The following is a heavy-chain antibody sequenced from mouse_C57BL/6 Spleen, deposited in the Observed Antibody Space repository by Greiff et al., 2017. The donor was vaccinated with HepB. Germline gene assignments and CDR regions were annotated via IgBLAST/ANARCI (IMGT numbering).Heavy chain of an antibody. CDR1: GYTFTSYW. Sequence: VQLQQPGAELVKPGASVKMSCKASGYTFTSYWITWVKQRPGQGLEWIGDIYPGSGSTNYNEKFKSKATLTLDTSSSTAYMQLSSLTSEDSAVYYCARRGYGNYPAWFAYWGQGTLVTVSA. V-gene: IGHV1-55*01. J-gene: IGHJ3*01. CDR3: ARRGYGNYPAWFAY. CDR2: IYPGSGST. D-gene: IGHD2-10*02.